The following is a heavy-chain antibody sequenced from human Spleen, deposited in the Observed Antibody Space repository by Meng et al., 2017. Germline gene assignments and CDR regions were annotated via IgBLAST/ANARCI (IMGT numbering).Heavy chain of an antibody. CDR1: GGSFSGYY. D-gene: IGHD2-2*01. V-gene: IGHV4-34*01. CDR3: ARARRVPRDWFDP. J-gene: IGHJ5*02. Sequence: QVQLQQWGAGLLKPSETLSLTCAVCGGSFSGYYWSWIRQPPGKGLEWIGEINHSGSTNYNPSLKSRVTISVDTSKNQFSLKLSSVTAADTAVYYCARARRVPRDWFDPWGQGTLVTVSS. CDR2: INHSGST.